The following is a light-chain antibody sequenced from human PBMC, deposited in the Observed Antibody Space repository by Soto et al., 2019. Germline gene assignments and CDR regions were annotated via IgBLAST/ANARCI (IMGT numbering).Light chain of an antibody. CDR3: QQYNNWPRSLT. Sequence: EIVMTQSPATLSVSPGERATLSCRASQSVSSNLAWYQQKPGQAPRLLIYGASTRAIGIPARFSGSGSGTEFTLTISSLQSEDFAVYYCQQYNNWPRSLTFGGGTKVDIK. J-gene: IGKJ4*01. CDR2: GAS. CDR1: QSVSSN. V-gene: IGKV3-15*01.